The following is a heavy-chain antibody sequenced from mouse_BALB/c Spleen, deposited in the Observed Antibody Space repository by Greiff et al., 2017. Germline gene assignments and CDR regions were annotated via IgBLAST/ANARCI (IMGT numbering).Heavy chain of an antibody. Sequence: ESGPGLVKPSQSLSLTCSVTGYSITSGYYWNWIRQFPGNKLEWMGYISYDGSNNYNPSLKNRISITRDTSKNQFFLKLNSVTTEDTATYYCARDPYYRYDDAMDYWGQGTSVTVSS. V-gene: IGHV3-6*02. J-gene: IGHJ4*01. CDR1: GYSITSGYY. CDR2: ISYDGSN. CDR3: ARDPYYRYDDAMDY. D-gene: IGHD2-14*01.